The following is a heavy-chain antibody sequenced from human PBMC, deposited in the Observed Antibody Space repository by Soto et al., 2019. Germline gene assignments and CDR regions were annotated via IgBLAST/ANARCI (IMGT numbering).Heavy chain of an antibody. CDR2: ISYDGRNT. CDR3: ARGGRYYYDSSGYPGFDY. J-gene: IGHJ4*02. CDR1: GFTFSNSG. Sequence: WGSLRLSCVASGFTFSNSGMHWVRQAPDKGLQWVSIISYDGRNTYYAASVKGRFTISRDNSKNTLYLQMNSLRAADTAVYYCARGGRYYYDSSGYPGFDYWGQGTLVTVSS. V-gene: IGHV3-30*03. D-gene: IGHD3-22*01.